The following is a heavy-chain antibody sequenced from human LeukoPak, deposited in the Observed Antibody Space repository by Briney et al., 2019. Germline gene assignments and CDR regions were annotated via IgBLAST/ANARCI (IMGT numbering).Heavy chain of an antibody. CDR1: GFTFSSYS. J-gene: IGHJ4*02. V-gene: IGHV3-21*01. CDR2: ISSSSSYI. Sequence: GGSLRLSCAAPGFTFSSYSMNWVRQAPGKGLEWVSSISSSSSYIYYADSVKGRFTISRDNAKNPLYLQMNSLRAEDTAVYYCAREAFTGTYYFDYWGQGTLVTVSS. D-gene: IGHD1-1*01. CDR3: AREAFTGTYYFDY.